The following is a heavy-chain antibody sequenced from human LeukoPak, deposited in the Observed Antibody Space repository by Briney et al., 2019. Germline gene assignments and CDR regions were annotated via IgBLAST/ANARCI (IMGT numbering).Heavy chain of an antibody. CDR1: GYTFTGYY. CDR2: INPNSGGT. V-gene: IGHV1-2*02. Sequence: ASVKVSCKASGYTFTGYYKHWVRQAPGQGLEWMGWINPNSGGTNYAQKFQGRVTMTRDTSISTAYMELSRLRSDDTAVYYCARVGPLGPDAFDIWGQGTMVTVSS. CDR3: ARVGPLGPDAFDI. J-gene: IGHJ3*02. D-gene: IGHD7-27*01.